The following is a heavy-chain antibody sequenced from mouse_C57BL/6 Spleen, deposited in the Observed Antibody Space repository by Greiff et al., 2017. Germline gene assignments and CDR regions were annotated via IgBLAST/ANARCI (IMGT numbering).Heavy chain of an antibody. V-gene: IGHV3-6*01. CDR3: AREALS. CDR1: GYSITSGYY. J-gene: IGHJ4*01. D-gene: IGHD1-2*01. CDR2: ISYDGSN. Sequence: EVQLQESGPGLVKPSQSLSLTCSVTGYSITSGYYWNWIRQFPGNKLEWMGYISYDGSNNYNPSLKNRISITRDTSKNQCILKLNSVTTEDTATYCCAREALSWGQGTSVTVSS.